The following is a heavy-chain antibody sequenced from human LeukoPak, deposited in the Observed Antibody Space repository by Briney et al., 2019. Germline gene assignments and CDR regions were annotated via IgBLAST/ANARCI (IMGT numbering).Heavy chain of an antibody. CDR1: GFTVSNNF. CDR3: AKGLGYSYGFDY. CDR2: IYSGGNT. Sequence: GGSLRLSCAASGFTVSNNFMTWVRQAPGKGPECVSVIYSGGNTYYADSVKGRFTISRDNSKNTLYLQMNSLRAEDTAVYYCAKGLGYSYGFDYWGQGTLVTVSS. V-gene: IGHV3-66*01. J-gene: IGHJ4*02. D-gene: IGHD5-18*01.